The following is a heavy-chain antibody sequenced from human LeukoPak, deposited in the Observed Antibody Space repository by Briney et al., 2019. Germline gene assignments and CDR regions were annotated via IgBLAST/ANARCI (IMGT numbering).Heavy chain of an antibody. V-gene: IGHV1-2*02. J-gene: IGHJ4*02. Sequence: VASVKVSCKASGYAFIGYFMHWLRQAPGQGLEWMGWINPNSGDTNYAQKFQGRVTMTRDTSISTAYMELSRLTSDDTAMYYCARDGGLDYWGQGTLITVSS. CDR1: GYAFIGYF. CDR3: ARDGGLDY. CDR2: INPNSGDT. D-gene: IGHD2-15*01.